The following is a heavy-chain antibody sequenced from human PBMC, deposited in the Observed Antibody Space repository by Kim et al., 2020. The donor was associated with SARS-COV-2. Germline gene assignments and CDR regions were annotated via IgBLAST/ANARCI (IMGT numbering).Heavy chain of an antibody. V-gene: IGHV4-31*03. J-gene: IGHJ2*01. D-gene: IGHD4-17*01. CDR1: GGSISSGGYY. CDR3: ARVIRHDYGDYGEDYWYFDL. Sequence: SETLSLTCTVSGGSISSGGYYWSWIRQHPGKGLEWIGYIYYSGSTYYNPSLKSRVTISVDTSKNQFSLKLSSVTAADTAVYYCARVIRHDYGDYGEDYWYFDLWGRGTLVTVSS. CDR2: IYYSGST.